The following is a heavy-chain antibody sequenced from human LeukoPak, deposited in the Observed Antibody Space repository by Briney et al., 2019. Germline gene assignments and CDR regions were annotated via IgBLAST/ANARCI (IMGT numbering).Heavy chain of an antibody. Sequence: SETLSLTCTVSGGSISSDDYYWSWIRQPPGKGLEWIGYIYYSGSTYYNPSLKSRATIFLDTSMNQFSLRLTSVTAADTALYFCARESFEEPGTMDHWGQGTLVSVSS. J-gene: IGHJ4*02. CDR2: IYYSGST. CDR3: ARESFEEPGTMDH. V-gene: IGHV4-30-4*01. CDR1: GGSISSDDYY. D-gene: IGHD4/OR15-4a*01.